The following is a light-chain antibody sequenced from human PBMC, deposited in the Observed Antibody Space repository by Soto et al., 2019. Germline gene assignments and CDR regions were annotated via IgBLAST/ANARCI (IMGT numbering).Light chain of an antibody. CDR2: DTS. CDR3: QQYDNLPRIT. V-gene: IGKV1-33*01. Sequence: DIQMTQSPSSLSASVGDRVTITCQASQDISKYLNWYQQKPGKAPKLLIYDTSNLETGVPSRFSGSGSGTHFTFTISSLQPEDTAIYYCQQYDNLPRITFGQGTKLEIK. CDR1: QDISKY. J-gene: IGKJ2*01.